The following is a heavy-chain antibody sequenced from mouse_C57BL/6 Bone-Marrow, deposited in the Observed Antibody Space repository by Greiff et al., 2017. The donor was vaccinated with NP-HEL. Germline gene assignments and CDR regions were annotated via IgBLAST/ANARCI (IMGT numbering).Heavy chain of an antibody. Sequence: CAASGVDFSRYWMSWVRRAPGKGLEWIGEINPDSSTINYAPSLKDKFIISRDNAKNTLYLQMSKVRSEDTALYYCATDYYGSSWSDWYFDVWGTGTTVTVSS. CDR3: ATDYYGSSWSDWYFDV. V-gene: IGHV4-1*01. CDR1: GVDFSRYW. CDR2: INPDSSTI. J-gene: IGHJ1*03. D-gene: IGHD1-1*01.